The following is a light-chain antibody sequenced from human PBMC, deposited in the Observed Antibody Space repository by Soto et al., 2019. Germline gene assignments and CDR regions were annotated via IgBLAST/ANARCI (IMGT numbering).Light chain of an antibody. J-gene: IGKJ5*01. CDR2: DAS. V-gene: IGKV3-11*01. Sequence: EVVLTQSPATLSLSAGERASLSCRASQDVGSLIAWYQQKPGQPPRLHIYDASNRATGIPARFSGSGSGTDFVLTISSLEPEDFAVYYCHQRRSWPITFGQGTRLEIK. CDR3: HQRRSWPIT. CDR1: QDVGSL.